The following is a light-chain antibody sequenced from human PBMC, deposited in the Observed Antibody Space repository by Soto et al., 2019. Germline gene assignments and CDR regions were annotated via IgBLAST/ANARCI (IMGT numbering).Light chain of an antibody. Sequence: EVVLTQSPGTLSLSPGERATLSCRASQSVRSMYLAWYQQRPGQAPRLLIYGASSRATGIPDRFSGSGSGTDFTLTISRLEPEDFALYYCQQYVSSPLTFGQGTKVDI. V-gene: IGKV3-20*01. CDR2: GAS. J-gene: IGKJ1*01. CDR1: QSVRSMY. CDR3: QQYVSSPLT.